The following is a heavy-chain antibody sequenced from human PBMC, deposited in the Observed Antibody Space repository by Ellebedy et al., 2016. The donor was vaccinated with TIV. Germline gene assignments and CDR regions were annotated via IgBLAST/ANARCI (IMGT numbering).Heavy chain of an antibody. J-gene: IGHJ4*02. Sequence: PGGSLRLSCAALGFTFGIHDIHRVRPATGKGMEWVSAIGAAGDTYYAGFVKGRVAISRENAKNSLYLQLNNVRVGDTAVYYCARATAGFDYWGQGTLVTVSS. D-gene: IGHD1-14*01. CDR2: IGAAGDT. V-gene: IGHV3-13*01. CDR1: GFTFGIHD. CDR3: ARATAGFDY.